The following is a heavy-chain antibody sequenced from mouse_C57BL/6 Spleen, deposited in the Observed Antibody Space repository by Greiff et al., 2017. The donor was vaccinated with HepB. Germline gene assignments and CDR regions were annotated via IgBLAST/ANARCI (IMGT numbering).Heavy chain of an antibody. D-gene: IGHD2-4*01. J-gene: IGHJ3*01. CDR3: TRDYDGPWFAY. Sequence: QVQLQQPGAELVRPGASVTLSCKASGYTFTDYEMHWVKQTPVHGLEWIGAIDPETGGTAYNQKFKGKAILTADKSSSTAYMELRSLTSEDSAVYYCTRDYDGPWFAYWGQGTLVTVSA. CDR1: GYTFTDYE. V-gene: IGHV1-15*01. CDR2: IDPETGGT.